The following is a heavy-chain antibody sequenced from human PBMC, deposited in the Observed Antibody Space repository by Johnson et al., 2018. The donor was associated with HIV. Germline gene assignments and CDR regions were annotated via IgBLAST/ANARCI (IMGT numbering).Heavy chain of an antibody. Sequence: VQLVESGGGVVQPGRSLRLSCVASGFIFSGFGLHWVRQAPGKGLEWVASISYDGRKKYYADSVRGRITISRDNSKNTLYLQMNSLRAEDTAVYYCASAGLAGDAFDIWVQGTMVTVSS. CDR3: ASAGLAGDAFDI. V-gene: IGHV3-30*03. J-gene: IGHJ3*02. CDR2: ISYDGRKK. CDR1: GFIFSGFG. D-gene: IGHD6-19*01.